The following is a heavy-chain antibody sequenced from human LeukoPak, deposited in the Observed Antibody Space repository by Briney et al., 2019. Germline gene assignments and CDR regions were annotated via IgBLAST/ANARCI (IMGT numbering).Heavy chain of an antibody. CDR3: ARDLTSVPTR. CDR2: ISSSGNTE. CDR1: GFTFSSDS. J-gene: IGHJ4*02. D-gene: IGHD4-17*01. Sequence: GGSLRRSCAGSGFTFSSDSMNWVRQAPGKGLEWVSYISSSGNTEHYVDSVKGRFTISRDNAKNSVYLQMNSLRNEDTAVYYCARDLTSVPTRWGQGALVAV. V-gene: IGHV3-48*02.